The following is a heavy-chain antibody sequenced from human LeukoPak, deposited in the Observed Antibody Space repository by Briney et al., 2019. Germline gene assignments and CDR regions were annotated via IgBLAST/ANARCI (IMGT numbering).Heavy chain of an antibody. V-gene: IGHV4-34*01. J-gene: IGHJ4*02. Sequence: PSETLSLTCAVYGGSFSGYYWSWIRQPPGKGLEWIGEINHSGSTNYNPSLKSRVTISGDTSKNQFSLKLSSVTAADTAVYYCARGDGSGSAPFDYWGQGTLVTVSS. CDR2: INHSGST. D-gene: IGHD3-10*01. CDR1: GGSFSGYY. CDR3: ARGDGSGSAPFDY.